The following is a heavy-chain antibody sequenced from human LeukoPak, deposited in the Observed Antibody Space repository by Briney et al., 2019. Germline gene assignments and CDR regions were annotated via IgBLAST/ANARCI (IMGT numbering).Heavy chain of an antibody. Sequence: GGSLRLSCAASGFTFGRFGIHWVRQAPGKGLEWVAVISYDGSNKYYADSVKGRFTISRDNSKNTLYLQMNSLRPEDTGVYHCARDPWESYGGRYYFYGMDVWGQGTTVSVSS. CDR3: ARDPWESYGGRYYFYGMDV. V-gene: IGHV3-30*03. CDR2: ISYDGSNK. CDR1: GFTFGRFG. J-gene: IGHJ6*02. D-gene: IGHD4-23*01.